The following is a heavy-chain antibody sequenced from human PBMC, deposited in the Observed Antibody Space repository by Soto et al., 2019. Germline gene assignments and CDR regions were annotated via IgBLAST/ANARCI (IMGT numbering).Heavy chain of an antibody. CDR3: ARMYYDILTGYFFDY. J-gene: IGHJ4*02. CDR2: ISSSSSTI. V-gene: IGHV3-48*01. Sequence: GGSLRLSCAASGFTFSSYSMNWVRQAPGKGLEWVSYISSSSSTIYYADSVKGRFTTSRDNAKNSLYLQMNSLRAEDTAVYYCARMYYDILTGYFFDYWGQGTLVTVSS. D-gene: IGHD3-9*01. CDR1: GFTFSSYS.